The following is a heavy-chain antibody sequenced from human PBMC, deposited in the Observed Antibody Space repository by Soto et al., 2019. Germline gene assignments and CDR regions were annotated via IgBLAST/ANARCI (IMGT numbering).Heavy chain of an antibody. J-gene: IGHJ4*02. V-gene: IGHV3-7*01. Sequence: EVRLVESGGDLVQPGGSLRLSCAASGYIFSTYWISWVRQAPGKGLEWVANVNQDGSEKYYGDSVKGRFTISRDNAKNSVYLQMNCLGVDDTAVYYCSRARDYSSNWGQGTLVTVSS. D-gene: IGHD4-4*01. CDR1: GYIFSTYW. CDR2: VNQDGSEK. CDR3: SRARDYSSN.